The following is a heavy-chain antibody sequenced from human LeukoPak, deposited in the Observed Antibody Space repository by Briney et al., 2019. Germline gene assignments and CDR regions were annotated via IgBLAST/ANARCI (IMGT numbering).Heavy chain of an antibody. V-gene: IGHV3-30*02. CDR3: AKVVRGPAYFYYYYMDV. Sequence: PGGSLRLSCAASGFTFSSYAMHWVRQAPGKGLEWVAFIRYDGSNKYYADSVKGRYTISRDNSKNTLNLQMNSLRAEDTAVYYCAKVVRGPAYFYYYYMDVWGKGTTVTISS. D-gene: IGHD3-10*01. J-gene: IGHJ6*03. CDR1: GFTFSSYA. CDR2: IRYDGSNK.